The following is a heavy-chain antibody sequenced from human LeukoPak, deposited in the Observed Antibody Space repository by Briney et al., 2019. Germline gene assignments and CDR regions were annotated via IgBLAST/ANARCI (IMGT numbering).Heavy chain of an antibody. J-gene: IGHJ6*03. CDR1: GYTSTGYY. CDR3: ARADPYYYYMDV. Sequence: GASVKGSCKASGYTSTGYYMHWVRQAPGQGREGMGWINPNSGGTNYAQKFQGRLTMTRDTSISTAYMERSRLRADDTAVYYFARADPYYYYMDVWGKGTTVTVSS. V-gene: IGHV1-2*02. CDR2: INPNSGGT.